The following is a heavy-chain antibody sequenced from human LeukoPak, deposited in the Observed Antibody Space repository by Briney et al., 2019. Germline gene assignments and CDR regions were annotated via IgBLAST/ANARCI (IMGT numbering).Heavy chain of an antibody. CDR1: GGSISTYY. CDR2: IYYSGST. CDR3: AREYSSGWYGFFDD. J-gene: IGHJ4*02. Sequence: SETLSLTCTVPGGSISTYYWSWIRQPPGKGLEGIGYIYYSGSTNYNPSLKSRVTISVDTSTNQFSLKLSSVTAADTAVYYCAREYSSGWYGFFDDWGQGTLVTVSS. V-gene: IGHV4-59*08. D-gene: IGHD6-19*01.